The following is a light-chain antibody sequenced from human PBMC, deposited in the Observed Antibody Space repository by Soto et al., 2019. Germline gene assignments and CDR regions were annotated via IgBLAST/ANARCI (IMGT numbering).Light chain of an antibody. V-gene: IGLV2-14*01. CDR1: SSDVGDYDY. Sequence: QSVLTQPASVSGSPGQSITISCTGTSSDVGDYDYVSWYQQHPGKAPKLMIYDVSNRPSGVSNRFSGSKSGNTASLTISGLQAEDEADYYCSSYTSSSLVIFGGGTKLTVL. J-gene: IGLJ2*01. CDR2: DVS. CDR3: SSYTSSSLVI.